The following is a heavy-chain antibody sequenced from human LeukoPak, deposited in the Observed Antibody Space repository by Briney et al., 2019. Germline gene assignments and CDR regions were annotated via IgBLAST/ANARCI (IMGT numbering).Heavy chain of an antibody. D-gene: IGHD3-22*01. CDR1: GYTFTSYG. V-gene: IGHV1-18*01. Sequence: ASVKVSCKASGYTFTSYGISWVRQAPGQGLEWMGWISAYNGNTNYAQKLQGRVTMTTDTSTSTAYMELGSLRSDDTAVYYCARTYYYDSSGYAPLYYWGQGTLVTVSS. CDR2: ISAYNGNT. J-gene: IGHJ4*02. CDR3: ARTYYYDSSGYAPLYY.